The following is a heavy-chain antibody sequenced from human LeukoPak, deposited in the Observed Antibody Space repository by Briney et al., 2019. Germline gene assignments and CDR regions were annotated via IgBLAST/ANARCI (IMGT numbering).Heavy chain of an antibody. Sequence: PGGSLRLSCAASGFTFSSYWMHWVRQAPGKGLVRVSRINSDGSSTSYADSVKGRFTISRDNAKNTLYLQMNSLRAEDTAVYYCARDYGGNYYFDYWGQGTLVTVSS. CDR2: INSDGSST. CDR1: GFTFSSYW. V-gene: IGHV3-74*01. D-gene: IGHD4-23*01. CDR3: ARDYGGNYYFDY. J-gene: IGHJ4*02.